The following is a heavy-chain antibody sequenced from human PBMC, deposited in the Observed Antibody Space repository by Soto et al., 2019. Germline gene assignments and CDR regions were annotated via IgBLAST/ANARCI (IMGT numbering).Heavy chain of an antibody. CDR3: AASSTSEGQFDP. CDR2: INPSGGST. V-gene: IGHV1-46*03. D-gene: IGHD2-2*01. Sequence: ASVKVSCKASGYTFTSYYMHWVRQAPGQGLEWMGIINPSGGSTSYAQKFQGRVTMTRDTSTSTVYMELSSLRSEDTAVYYCAASSTSEGQFDPWGQGTLVTVSS. J-gene: IGHJ5*02. CDR1: GYTFTSYY.